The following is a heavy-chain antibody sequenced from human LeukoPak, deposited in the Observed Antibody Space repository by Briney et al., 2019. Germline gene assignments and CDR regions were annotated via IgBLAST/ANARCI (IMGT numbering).Heavy chain of an antibody. CDR1: GYTFTGYY. V-gene: IGHV1-2*02. CDR3: AREELIVGAIGGGVNYFDY. J-gene: IGHJ4*02. Sequence: ASVKVSCKASGYTFTGYYMHWVRQAPGQGLEWMGWINPNSGGTNYTQKFQGRVTMTRDTSISTAYMELSRLRSDDTAVYYCAREELIVGAIGGGVNYFDYWGQGTLVTVSS. CDR2: INPNSGGT. D-gene: IGHD1-26*01.